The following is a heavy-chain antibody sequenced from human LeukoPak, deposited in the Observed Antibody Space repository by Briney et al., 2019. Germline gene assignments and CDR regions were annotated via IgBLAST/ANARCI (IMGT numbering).Heavy chain of an antibody. CDR3: ARVEIAVAAYYYYYYMDV. D-gene: IGHD6-19*01. CDR1: GYTFTSYV. Sequence: ASVKVSCKASGYTFTSYVISWVRQAPGQGLEWMGWISAYNGNTNYAQKLQGRVTMTTDTSTSTAYMELRSLRSDDTAVYYCARVEIAVAAYYYYYYMDVWGKGTTVTVSS. J-gene: IGHJ6*03. CDR2: ISAYNGNT. V-gene: IGHV1-18*01.